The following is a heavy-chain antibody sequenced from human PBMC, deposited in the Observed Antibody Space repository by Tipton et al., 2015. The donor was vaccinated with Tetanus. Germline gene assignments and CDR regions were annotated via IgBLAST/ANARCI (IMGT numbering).Heavy chain of an antibody. J-gene: IGHJ4*02. CDR3: ARVIRRSMIGYGVFDS. Sequence: SLRLSCAASGFTFSSHAMSWVRQAPGKGLECVSGISGSGGSTYYAYSVKGRFTISRDNSKNTLYLQMNSLRAEDTAVYYCARVIRRSMIGYGVFDSWGQGTLVAVSS. CDR1: GFTFSSHA. CDR2: ISGSGGST. D-gene: IGHD4-17*01. V-gene: IGHV3-23*01.